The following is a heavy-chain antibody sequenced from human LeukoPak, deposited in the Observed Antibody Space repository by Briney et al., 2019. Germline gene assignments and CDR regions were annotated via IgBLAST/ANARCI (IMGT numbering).Heavy chain of an antibody. Sequence: SETLSLTCAVYGGSFSGYYWSWIRQPPGKGLEWIGEINHSGSTNYNPSLKSRFTISRDNAKNSLYLQMNSLRAEDTAVYYCARDYHLGELSDYWGQGTLVTVSS. CDR2: INHSGST. D-gene: IGHD3-16*02. V-gene: IGHV4-34*01. J-gene: IGHJ4*02. CDR1: GGSFSGYY. CDR3: ARDYHLGELSDY.